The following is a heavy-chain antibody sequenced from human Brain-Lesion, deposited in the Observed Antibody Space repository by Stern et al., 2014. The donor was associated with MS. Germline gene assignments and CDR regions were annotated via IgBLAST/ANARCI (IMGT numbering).Heavy chain of an antibody. D-gene: IGHD1-14*01. J-gene: IGHJ6*02. CDR3: TTSPYGWDA. V-gene: IGHV1-69*09. Sequence: VQLVESGAELKKPGSSVKVSCKASGGTFSSYTVSWVRQALGQGLEWMGKIIPILGVANYAPKFQGRVTITADKFTGTAYMEVTSLRSEDTAIYYCTTSPYGWDAWGQGTTVTVSS. CDR2: IIPILGVA. CDR1: GGTFSSYT.